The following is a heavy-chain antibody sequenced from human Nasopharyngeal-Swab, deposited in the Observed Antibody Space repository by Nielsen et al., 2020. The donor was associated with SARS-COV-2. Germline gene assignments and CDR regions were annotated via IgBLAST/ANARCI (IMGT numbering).Heavy chain of an antibody. V-gene: IGHV4-59*12. Sequence: SESLSLTCTVSGDSISSYYWGWIRQPPGKGLEWIGDFSYSVITHYNASRKSRVTISLDTSKNQFSLKLSSVTAADTGVYYCAREVVGGLVDSWGQGILVTVSS. CDR3: AREVVGGLVDS. CDR1: GDSISSYY. J-gene: IGHJ4*02. CDR2: FSYSVIT. D-gene: IGHD1-26*01.